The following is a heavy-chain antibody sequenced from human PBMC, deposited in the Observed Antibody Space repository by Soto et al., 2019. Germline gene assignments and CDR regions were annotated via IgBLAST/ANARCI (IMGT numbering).Heavy chain of an antibody. CDR3: ARDLSGYDYFDY. J-gene: IGHJ4*02. CDR2: ISAYNGNT. Sequence: GASVKVSCKASGYTFTIYGIIWVRQAPGQGLEWMGWISAYNGNTNYAQKLQGRVTMTTDTSTSTAYMELRSLRSDDTAVYYCARDLSGYDYFDYWGQGTLVTVSS. CDR1: GYTFTIYG. V-gene: IGHV1-18*01. D-gene: IGHD5-12*01.